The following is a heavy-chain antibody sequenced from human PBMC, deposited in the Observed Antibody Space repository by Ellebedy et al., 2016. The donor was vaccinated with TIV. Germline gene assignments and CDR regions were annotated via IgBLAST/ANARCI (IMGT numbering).Heavy chain of an antibody. V-gene: IGHV3-7*01. D-gene: IGHD2-8*01. CDR1: GFTFSNFW. CDR2: IKKDGGLR. Sequence: GESVKISXAAYGFTFSNFWMTWVRQAPGKGLEWVANIKKDGGLRFYVDSVKGRFTISRDNARNSLYLQMNSLRAEDTAAYYCARYRTREDCTNGVCSDDAFDIWGQGTMVTVSS. J-gene: IGHJ3*02. CDR3: ARYRTREDCTNGVCSDDAFDI.